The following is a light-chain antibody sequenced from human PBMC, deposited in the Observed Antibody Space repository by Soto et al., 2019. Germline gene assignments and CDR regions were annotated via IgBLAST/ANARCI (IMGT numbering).Light chain of an antibody. V-gene: IGLV1-51*02. CDR1: SSNIGVTS. CDR3: GTWDSSLSADV. Sequence: QSVLTQPPSVSAAPGQKVTISCSGSSSNIGVTSVSWHQQPPEAAPKLLIYENDKRPSGIPDRFSGSKSGTSATLGITGLQTGDEADYYCGTWDSSLSADVFGTGTKLTVL. J-gene: IGLJ1*01. CDR2: END.